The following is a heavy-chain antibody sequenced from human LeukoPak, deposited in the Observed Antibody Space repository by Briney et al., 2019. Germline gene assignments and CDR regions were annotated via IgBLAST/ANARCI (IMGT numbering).Heavy chain of an antibody. CDR2: ISNTADFI. D-gene: IGHD1-26*01. J-gene: IGHJ4*02. V-gene: IGHV3-11*04. CDR1: GLIFSDEY. Sequence: GGSLRLSCAASGLIFSDEYMSWIRQAPGKGLEWVSYISNTADFIAYADSVKGRFTISRDNAKKTLYLQMNSLRAEDTAVYYCARGAVAGANFDYWGLGTLVTVSS. CDR3: ARGAVAGANFDY.